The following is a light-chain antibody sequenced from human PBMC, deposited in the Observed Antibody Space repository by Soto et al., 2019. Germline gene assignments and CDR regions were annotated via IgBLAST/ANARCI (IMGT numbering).Light chain of an antibody. CDR1: PSVLYSSNNKNY. J-gene: IGKJ2*01. Sequence: DIVMTQSPDSLAVSLGERATINCKSSPSVLYSSNNKNYLAWYQQKPGQPPKLLIYWASTRESGVPDRFSGSGSGTDFTLTISSLQAEDGAVYYCQQYYSTPYTFGQGTKLEIK. V-gene: IGKV4-1*01. CDR3: QQYYSTPYT. CDR2: WAS.